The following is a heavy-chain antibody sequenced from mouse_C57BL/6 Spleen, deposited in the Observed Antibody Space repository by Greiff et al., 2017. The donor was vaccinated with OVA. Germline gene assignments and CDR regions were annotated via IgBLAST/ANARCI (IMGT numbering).Heavy chain of an antibody. CDR3: ARERGYGSSPFAY. D-gene: IGHD1-1*01. J-gene: IGHJ3*01. CDR1: GFTFSSYA. Sequence: EVQVVESGGGLVKPGGSLKLSCAASGFTFSSYAMSWVRQTPEKRLEWVATISDGGSYTYYPDNVKGRFTISRDNAKNNLYLQMSHLKSEDTAMYYCARERGYGSSPFAYWGQGTLVTVSA. CDR2: ISDGGSYT. V-gene: IGHV5-4*01.